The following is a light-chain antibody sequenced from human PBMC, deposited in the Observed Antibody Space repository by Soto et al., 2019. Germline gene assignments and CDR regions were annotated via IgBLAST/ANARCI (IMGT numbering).Light chain of an antibody. Sequence: EIVLTQSPGTLSLSPGDSATLSCRASQSVSSSSLAWYQQKPGQAPRLLFFGVSNRAAGVPGRFGGSGSGTDFTLTISRLEPEDFAVYYCQQYGGSPLTFGGGTKVEIK. CDR1: QSVSSSS. CDR2: GVS. CDR3: QQYGGSPLT. J-gene: IGKJ4*01. V-gene: IGKV3-20*01.